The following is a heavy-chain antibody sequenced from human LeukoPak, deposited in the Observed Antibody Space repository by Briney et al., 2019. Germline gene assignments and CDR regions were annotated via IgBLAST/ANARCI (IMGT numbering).Heavy chain of an antibody. CDR3: TAPGRIMITFGGVIVPDY. CDR2: IKSKTDGGTT. V-gene: IGHV3-15*01. D-gene: IGHD3-16*02. J-gene: IGHJ4*02. Sequence: PGGSLRLSCAASGFTFSNAWMSWVRQAPGKGLEWVGRIKSKTDGGTTDYAAPVKGRFTISRDDSKNTLYLQMNSLKTEDTAVYYCTAPGRIMITFGGVIVPDYWGQGTLVTVSS. CDR1: GFTFSNAW.